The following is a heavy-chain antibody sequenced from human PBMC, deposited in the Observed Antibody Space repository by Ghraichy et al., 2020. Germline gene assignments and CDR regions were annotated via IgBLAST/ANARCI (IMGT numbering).Heavy chain of an antibody. CDR1: GGSVSSGSYY. Sequence: SETLSLTCTVSGGSVSSGSYYWSWIRQPPGKGLEWIGYIYYSGSTNYNPSLKSRVTISVDTSKNQFSLKLSSVTAADTAVYYCARVVYYDFWMAGVSNWFDPWGQGTLVTVSS. CDR3: ARVVYYDFWMAGVSNWFDP. V-gene: IGHV4-61*01. CDR2: IYYSGST. D-gene: IGHD3-3*01. J-gene: IGHJ5*02.